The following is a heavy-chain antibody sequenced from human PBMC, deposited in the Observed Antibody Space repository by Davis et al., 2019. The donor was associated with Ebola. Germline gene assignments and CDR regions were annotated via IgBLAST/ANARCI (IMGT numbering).Heavy chain of an antibody. CDR2: ISHDGSNR. Sequence: PGGSLRLSCVASEFTFRDYSINWIRQAPGKGLEWMSIISHDGSNRFYADSVKGRFTISRDNSKNTLYLQMNSLRAEDTAVYYCAREGKYRDESRTFDYWGQGTLVTVSS. D-gene: IGHD2-2*01. CDR3: AREGKYRDESRTFDY. V-gene: IGHV3-30*07. CDR1: EFTFRDYS. J-gene: IGHJ4*02.